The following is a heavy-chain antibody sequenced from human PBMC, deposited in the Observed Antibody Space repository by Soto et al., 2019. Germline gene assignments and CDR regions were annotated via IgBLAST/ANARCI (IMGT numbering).Heavy chain of an antibody. D-gene: IGHD3-22*01. CDR3: ARLEGSSGYYSYWYFDL. V-gene: IGHV4-59*01. CDR1: GGSISSYY. CDR2: IYYSGST. Sequence: QVQLQESGPGLVKPSETLSLTCTVSGGSISSYYWSWIRQPPGKGLEWIGYIYYSGSTTYNPSLMCRVTISVDTSNNHCSLKLSSVTAAVTAVYYCARLEGSSGYYSYWYFDLWGRGTVFTVSS. J-gene: IGHJ2*01.